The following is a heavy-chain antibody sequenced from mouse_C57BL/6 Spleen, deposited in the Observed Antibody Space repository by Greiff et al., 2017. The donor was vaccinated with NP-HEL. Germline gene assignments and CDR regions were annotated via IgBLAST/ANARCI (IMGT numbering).Heavy chain of an antibody. Sequence: QVQLQQPGAELVMPGASVKLSCKASGYTFTSYWMHWVKQRPGQGLEWIGEIDPSDSYTNYNQKFKGKSTLTVDKSSSTAYMQLSSLTSEDSAVYYCARSTLGGPDYWGQGTTLTVSS. V-gene: IGHV1-69*01. CDR1: GYTFTSYW. CDR2: IDPSDSYT. J-gene: IGHJ2*01. CDR3: ARSTLGGPDY. D-gene: IGHD1-1*02.